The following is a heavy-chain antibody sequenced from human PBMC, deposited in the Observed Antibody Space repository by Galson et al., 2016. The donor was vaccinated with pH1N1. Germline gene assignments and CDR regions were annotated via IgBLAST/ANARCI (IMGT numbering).Heavy chain of an antibody. J-gene: IGHJ5*02. Sequence: PALVKPTQTLTLACTFSGFSLSTSGVGVGWIRQPPGKALEWLALIYWVDDKRYSPSLKSRLTITKDPSKNQVVLTMTTMDPVETATSYCAHGYYGSDTGGRFDPWGQGTLVTVSS. CDR3: AHGYYGSDTGGRFDP. V-gene: IGHV2-5*02. D-gene: IGHD3-10*01. CDR2: IYWVDDK. CDR1: GFSLSTSGVG.